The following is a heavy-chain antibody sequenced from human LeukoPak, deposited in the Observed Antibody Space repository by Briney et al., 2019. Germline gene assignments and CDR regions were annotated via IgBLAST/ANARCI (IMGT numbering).Heavy chain of an antibody. CDR1: GFTFGSYS. D-gene: IGHD2-2*01. V-gene: IGHV3-30-3*01. CDR2: ISYDGYEK. J-gene: IGHJ4*02. CDR3: ARDKNAYHSFDS. Sequence: ERSLRLSCAASGFTFGSYSMHWVRQAPGKGLEWVAVISYDGYEKNYGDPVKGRFTISRENFKSTLFLQMNSLRAEDTAVYYCARDKNAYHSFDSWGQGTLVIVSS.